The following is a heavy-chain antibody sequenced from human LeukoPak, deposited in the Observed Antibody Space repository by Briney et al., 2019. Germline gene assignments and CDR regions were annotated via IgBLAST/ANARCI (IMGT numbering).Heavy chain of an antibody. Sequence: GGSLRLSCAASGFTFSSYAMSWVRQAPGKGLEWVSAISGRGGSTYYADSVKGRFTISRDNSKNTLYLQMNSLRVEDMAVYYCARGTGGSPKEAFDFWGQGTLVIVSS. V-gene: IGHV3-23*01. D-gene: IGHD2-8*02. CDR2: ISGRGGST. CDR1: GFTFSSYA. CDR3: ARGTGGSPKEAFDF. J-gene: IGHJ4*02.